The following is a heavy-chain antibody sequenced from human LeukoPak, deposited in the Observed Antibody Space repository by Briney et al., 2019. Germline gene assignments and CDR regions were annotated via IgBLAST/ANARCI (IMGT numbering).Heavy chain of an antibody. CDR2: IKQDGSEK. J-gene: IGHJ6*02. V-gene: IGHV3-7*01. Sequence: GGSLRLSCAASGFTFSSYWMTWVRQAPGKGLEWVANIKQDGSEKYYVDSVKGRFSISRDNAKNSVYLQMNGLRAEDTAAYYCARGMDVWGQGTTVTVSS. CDR1: GFTFSSYW. CDR3: ARGMDV.